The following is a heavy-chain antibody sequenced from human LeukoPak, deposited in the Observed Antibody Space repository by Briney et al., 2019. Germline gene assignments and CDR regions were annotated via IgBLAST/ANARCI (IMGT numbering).Heavy chain of an antibody. V-gene: IGHV1-46*01. CDR2: INPSGGST. D-gene: IGHD6-19*01. CDR3: ARVGQWLTLIYDC. J-gene: IGHJ4*02. CDR1: GYTFTCYY. Sequence: ASVKVSCKASGYTFTCYYMHWVRQAPGQGLEWMGIINPSGGSTSYAQKFQGRVTMTRDTSTSTVYMELSSLRSEDTAVYYCARVGQWLTLIYDCWGQGTLVTVSS.